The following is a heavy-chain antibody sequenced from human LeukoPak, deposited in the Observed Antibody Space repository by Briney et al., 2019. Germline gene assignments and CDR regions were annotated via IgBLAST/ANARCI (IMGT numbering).Heavy chain of an antibody. CDR1: GFGLSGDC. D-gene: IGHD2-15*01. V-gene: IGHV3-74*01. Sequence: PGGSLRPSCAASGFGLSGDCMHAGCQAPGQGLVWVSRIIRDGGSTIYADSVKGRFTISRDNSKHTLYLQMNSLRLDEIAGHYCLSGGSPPEALGDSFDIWGQGTMVTVSS. CDR2: IIRDGGST. J-gene: IGHJ3*02. CDR3: LSGGSPPEALGDSFDI.